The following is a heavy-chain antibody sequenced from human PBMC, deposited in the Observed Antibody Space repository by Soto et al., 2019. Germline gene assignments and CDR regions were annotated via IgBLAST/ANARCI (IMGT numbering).Heavy chain of an antibody. Sequence: QVQLQQWGAGLLKPSETLSLTCAVYGGSFSGYYWSWIRQPPGKGLEWIGEINHSGSTNYNPSLKSRVTISVDTSKNQFSLKLSSVTAADTAVYYCAREADIAVVPAAIGKNWFDPWGQGTLVTVSS. CDR1: GGSFSGYY. V-gene: IGHV4-34*01. CDR3: AREADIAVVPAAIGKNWFDP. CDR2: INHSGST. D-gene: IGHD2-2*01. J-gene: IGHJ5*02.